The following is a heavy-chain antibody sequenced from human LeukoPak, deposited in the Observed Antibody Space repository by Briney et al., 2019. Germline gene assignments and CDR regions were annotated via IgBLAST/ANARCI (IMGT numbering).Heavy chain of an antibody. Sequence: SETLSLTCTVSGGSISSHYWSWIRQPPGKGLEWIGYIYYSGSTNYNPSLKSRVTISVDTSKNQFSLKLSSVTAADTAVYYCAREVTTSYYYYYMDVCGKGTTVTVSS. CDR3: AREVTTSYYYYYMDV. V-gene: IGHV4-59*11. CDR1: GGSISSHY. D-gene: IGHD4-11*01. J-gene: IGHJ6*03. CDR2: IYYSGST.